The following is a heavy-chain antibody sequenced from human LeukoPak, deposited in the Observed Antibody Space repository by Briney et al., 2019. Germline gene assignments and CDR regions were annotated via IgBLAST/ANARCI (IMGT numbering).Heavy chain of an antibody. CDR2: MNPASGNT. CDR1: GYTFTSYD. V-gene: IGHV1-8*01. J-gene: IGHJ3*02. CDR3: ARVPREIASI. D-gene: IGHD3-16*02. Sequence: ASVKVSCKASGYTFTSYDINWVRQATGQGLEWMGYMNPASGNTGYAQKFQGRVTMTTDTSISTAYTELSSLRSEDTAVYYCARVPREIASIWGQGTMVTVSS.